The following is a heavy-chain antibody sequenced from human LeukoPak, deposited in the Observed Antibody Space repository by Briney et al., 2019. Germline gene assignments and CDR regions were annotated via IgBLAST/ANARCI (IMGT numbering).Heavy chain of an antibody. J-gene: IGHJ3*02. D-gene: IGHD6-19*01. CDR1: GGSFSGYY. CDR2: INHSGST. Sequence: SETLSLTCAVYGGSFSGYYWSWIRQPPGKGLEWIGEINHSGSTNYNPSLKSRVTISVDTSKSQFSLKLSSVTAADTAMYYCARGRLNSSGWYWVGAFDIWGQGTMVTVSS. V-gene: IGHV4-34*01. CDR3: ARGRLNSSGWYWVGAFDI.